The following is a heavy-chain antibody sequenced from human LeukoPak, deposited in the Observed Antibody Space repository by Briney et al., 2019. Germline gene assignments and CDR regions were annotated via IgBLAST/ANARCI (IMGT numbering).Heavy chain of an antibody. Sequence: SETLSLTCTVSGGSMSGFYWSWIRQPPGKGLEWIGYIYYSGSTNYNPSLKSRVTISVDTSKNQFSLKLSSVTAADTAVYYCARAGYSSSKGHFDYWGQGTLVTVSS. J-gene: IGHJ4*02. V-gene: IGHV4-59*08. CDR1: GGSMSGFY. CDR3: ARAGYSSSKGHFDY. CDR2: IYYSGST. D-gene: IGHD6-13*01.